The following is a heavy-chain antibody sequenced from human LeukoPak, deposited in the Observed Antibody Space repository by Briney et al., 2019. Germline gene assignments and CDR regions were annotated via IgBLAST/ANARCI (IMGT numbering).Heavy chain of an antibody. CDR3: ASLLNYYDSSGYPGWFDP. CDR2: IYYSGST. J-gene: IGHJ5*02. Sequence: SETLSLTCTVSGGSISSYYWSWIRQPPGKGLEWIGYIYYSGSTNYNPSLKSRVTISVDTSKNQFSLKLSSVTAADTAVYYCASLLNYYDSSGYPGWFDPWGQGTLVTVSS. CDR1: GGSISSYY. V-gene: IGHV4-59*01. D-gene: IGHD3-22*01.